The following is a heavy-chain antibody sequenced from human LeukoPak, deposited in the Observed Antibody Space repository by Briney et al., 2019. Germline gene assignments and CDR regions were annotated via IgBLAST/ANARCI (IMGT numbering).Heavy chain of an antibody. V-gene: IGHV4-34*01. CDR2: INHSGST. CDR1: GGSFSGYY. J-gene: IGHJ5*02. D-gene: IGHD3-10*01. CDR3: AREVRGSRFDP. Sequence: SETLSLTCAVYGGSFSGYYWSWIRQHPGKGLEWIGEINHSGSTNYNPSLKSRVTISVDTSKNQFSLKLSSVTAADTAVYYCAREVRGSRFDPWGQGTLVTVSS.